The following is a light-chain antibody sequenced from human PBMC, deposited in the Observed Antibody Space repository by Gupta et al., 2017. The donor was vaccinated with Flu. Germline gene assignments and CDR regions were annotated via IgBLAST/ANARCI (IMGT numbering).Light chain of an antibody. CDR2: GAS. J-gene: IGKJ1*01. Sequence: EGATLSCRASQSVRTNIAGYQQKPGQAPGLLIYGASTRATGVPARFSGSGPGTGFTLTISSLQSEDFAVYYCQQYNNWPPWTFGQGTKVEIK. CDR1: QSVRTN. V-gene: IGKV3-15*01. CDR3: QQYNNWPPWT.